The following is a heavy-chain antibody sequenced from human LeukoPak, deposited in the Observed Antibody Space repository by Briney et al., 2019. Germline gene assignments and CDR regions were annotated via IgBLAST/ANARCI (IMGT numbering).Heavy chain of an antibody. CDR3: ARDRGSSTGLDY. J-gene: IGHJ4*02. Sequence: PGGSLRLSCAASGFTFSSYAMSWVRQAPGKGLEWVSSISSSSSYIYYADSVKGRFTISRDNAKNSLYLQMNSLRAEDTAVYYCARDRGSSTGLDYWGQGTLVTVSS. D-gene: IGHD6-13*01. V-gene: IGHV3-21*01. CDR1: GFTFSSYA. CDR2: ISSSSSYI.